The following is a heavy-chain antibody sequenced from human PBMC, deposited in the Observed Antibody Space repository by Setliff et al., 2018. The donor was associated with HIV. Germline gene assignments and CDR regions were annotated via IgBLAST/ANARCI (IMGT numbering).Heavy chain of an antibody. CDR2: IKSKTDGGTT. Sequence: PGGSLRLSCAASGFTFNDAWMTWVRQAPGKGLEWVGHIKSKTDGGTTDYGAPVKGRFTLSRDDSKKTLYLQMNSLKTEDTAVYYCTPIGDYYESRYYNVRVGSLVFDPWGQGTLVTVSS. CDR3: TPIGDYYESRYYNVRVGSLVFDP. CDR1: GFTFNDAW. D-gene: IGHD3-22*01. V-gene: IGHV3-15*01. J-gene: IGHJ5*02.